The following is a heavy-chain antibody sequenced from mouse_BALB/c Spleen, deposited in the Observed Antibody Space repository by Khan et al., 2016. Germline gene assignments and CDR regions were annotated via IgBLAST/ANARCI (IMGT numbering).Heavy chain of an antibody. V-gene: IGHV1-87*01. Sequence: VQLQESGAELARPGASVKLSCKASGYTFTSYWMQWVKQRPGPGLEWIGAIYPGDGDTRYTQKFEGKVTLTAANSSNTAFMTLSSLASEDSAVYYWAKGGKAMDYWGQGTSVTVSS. CDR3: AKGGKAMDY. J-gene: IGHJ4*01. CDR2: IYPGDGDT. CDR1: GYTFTSYW.